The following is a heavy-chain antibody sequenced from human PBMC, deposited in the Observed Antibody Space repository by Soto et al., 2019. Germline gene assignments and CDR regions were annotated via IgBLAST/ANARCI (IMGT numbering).Heavy chain of an antibody. V-gene: IGHV1-2*04. CDR1: GYTFTGYY. CDR3: ARGREADIVGYCGGYCSLGSYYDY. CDR2: INPNSGGT. D-gene: IGHD2-21*02. J-gene: IGHJ4*02. Sequence: QVQLVQSGAEVKKPGASVKVSCKASGYTFTGYYMHWVRQAPGQGLEWMGWINPNSGGTNYAQKLQGWVTIARDTAMSTADVELSRVGSDDTPVYYWARGREADIVGYCGGYCSLGSYYDYRGQGSVGTVSA.